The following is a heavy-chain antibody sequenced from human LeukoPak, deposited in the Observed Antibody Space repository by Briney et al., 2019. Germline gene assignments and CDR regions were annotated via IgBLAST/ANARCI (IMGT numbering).Heavy chain of an antibody. J-gene: IGHJ3*01. V-gene: IGHV3-23*01. Sequence: GGSLRLSCAASGFTLSSYAMSWVRQAPGKGLEWVSAISVSGNTYHADSVKGRFTISRDSSKNTLYLQMNRLRAEDAAVYYCAMKAVPRPRLHDAFDFWGQGTVVSVSS. D-gene: IGHD5-24*01. CDR2: ISVSGNT. CDR1: GFTLSSYA. CDR3: AMKAVPRPRLHDAFDF.